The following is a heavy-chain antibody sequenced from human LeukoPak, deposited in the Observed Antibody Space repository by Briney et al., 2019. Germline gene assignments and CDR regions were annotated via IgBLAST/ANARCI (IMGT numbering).Heavy chain of an antibody. CDR2: ISYDGSNK. CDR3: AKWGAVAGHYYYYGMDV. CDR1: GFTFSSYG. D-gene: IGHD6-19*01. Sequence: PGGSLRLSCAASGFTFSSYGMHWVSQAPGKGLEWVAVISYDGSNKYYADSVKGRFTISRDNSKNTLYLQMNSLRAEDTAVYYCAKWGAVAGHYYYYGMDVWGQGTTVSVSS. V-gene: IGHV3-30*18. J-gene: IGHJ6*02.